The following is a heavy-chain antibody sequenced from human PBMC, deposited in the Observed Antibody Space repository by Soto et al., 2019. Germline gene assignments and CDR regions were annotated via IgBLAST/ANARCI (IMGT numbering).Heavy chain of an antibody. V-gene: IGHV3-21*01. D-gene: IGHD6-6*01. CDR3: ARDHFGIAAHNWFDP. CDR1: GFTFSSYS. J-gene: IGHJ5*02. Sequence: GGSLRLSCADSGFTFSSYSMNWVRQAPGKGLEWVSSISSSSSYIYYADSVKGRFTISRDNAKNSLYLQMNSLRAEDTAVYYCARDHFGIAAHNWFDPWGQGTLVTVSS. CDR2: ISSSSSYI.